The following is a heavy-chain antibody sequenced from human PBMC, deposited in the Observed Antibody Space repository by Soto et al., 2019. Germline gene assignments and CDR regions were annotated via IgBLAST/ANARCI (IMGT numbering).Heavy chain of an antibody. CDR1: GGSISSYY. CDR3: ARDPKSGDSGYDLGAFDI. CDR2: IYYSGST. J-gene: IGHJ3*02. D-gene: IGHD5-12*01. Sequence: SETLSLTCTVSGGSISSYYWSWIRQPPGKGLEWIGYIYYSGSTNYNPSLKSRVTISVDTSKNQFSLKLSSVTAADTAVYYCARDPKSGDSGYDLGAFDIWGQGTMVTVSS. V-gene: IGHV4-59*01.